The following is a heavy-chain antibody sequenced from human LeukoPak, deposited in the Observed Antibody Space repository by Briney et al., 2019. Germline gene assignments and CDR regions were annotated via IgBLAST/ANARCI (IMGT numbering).Heavy chain of an antibody. D-gene: IGHD2-2*02. CDR1: GGTFSSYA. V-gene: IGHV1-69*13. CDR2: IIPIFGTA. J-gene: IGHJ6*03. CDR3: ARGIFVVVPAAISTGGYYHYMDV. Sequence: SVKVSCKASGGTFSSYAISWVRQAPGQGLEWMGGIIPIFGTANYAQKFQGRVTITADESTSTAYMELSSLRSEDTAVYCCARGIFVVVPAAISTGGYYHYMDVWGKGTTVTISS.